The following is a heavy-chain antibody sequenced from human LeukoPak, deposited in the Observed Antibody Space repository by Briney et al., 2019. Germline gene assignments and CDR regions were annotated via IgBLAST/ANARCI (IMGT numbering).Heavy chain of an antibody. Sequence: SETLSLTCTVSGGSISRYYWSWIRQPPGKGLEWIGYIYYSGSANYNPSLKSPVTISVETSKNQFSLKLSSAPAADTAVYYCARQYYYDSSGYFDYWGQGTLVTVSS. CDR3: ARQYYYDSSGYFDY. CDR1: GGSISRYY. D-gene: IGHD3-22*01. V-gene: IGHV4-59*08. CDR2: IYYSGSA. J-gene: IGHJ4*02.